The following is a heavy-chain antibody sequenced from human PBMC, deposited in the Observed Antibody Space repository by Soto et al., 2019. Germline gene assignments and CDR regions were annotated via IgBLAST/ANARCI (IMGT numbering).Heavy chain of an antibody. D-gene: IGHD2-15*01. CDR2: ISAYNGNT. CDR1: GYTFTSYG. V-gene: IGHV1-18*01. CDR3: ARPAHNLLDSGGFYYYYGMDV. J-gene: IGHJ6*02. Sequence: ASVKVSCKASGYTFTSYGISWVRQAPGQGLEWMGWISAYNGNTNYAQKLQGRVTMTTDTSTSTAYMELRSLRSDDTAVYYCARPAHNLLDSGGFYYYYGMDVWGQGTTVTVSS.